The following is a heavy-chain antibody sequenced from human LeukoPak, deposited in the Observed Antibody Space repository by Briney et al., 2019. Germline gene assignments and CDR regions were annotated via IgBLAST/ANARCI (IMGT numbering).Heavy chain of an antibody. J-gene: IGHJ3*02. CDR3: ASLHIVVVPAATNDAFDT. CDR2: INPNSGGT. V-gene: IGHV1-2*06. Sequence: ASVKVSCKASGYTFTGYYMHWVRQAPGQGLEWMGRINPNSGGTNYAQKFQGRVTMTRDTSISTAYMELSRLRSDDTAVYYCASLHIVVVPAATNDAFDTWGQGTMVTVSS. CDR1: GYTFTGYY. D-gene: IGHD2-2*01.